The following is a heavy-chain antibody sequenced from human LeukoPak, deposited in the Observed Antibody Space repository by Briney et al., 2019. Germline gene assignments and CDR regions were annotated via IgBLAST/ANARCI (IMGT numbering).Heavy chain of an antibody. V-gene: IGHV4-59*02. CDR1: GGSVSGYY. D-gene: IGHD2-15*01. CDR3: ARIHRYCSGGACYVLDN. Sequence: NPSETLSLTCVVSGGSVSGYYWGWIRQPPGRGLEWIGYVYYSGSTNYNPSFKGRITISVDTSRNQFSLQLSSVTAADMAVYYCARIHRYCSGGACYVLDNWGQGTLVAVSS. J-gene: IGHJ4*02. CDR2: VYYSGST.